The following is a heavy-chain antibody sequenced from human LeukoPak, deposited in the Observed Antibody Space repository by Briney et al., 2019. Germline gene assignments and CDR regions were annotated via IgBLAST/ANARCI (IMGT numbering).Heavy chain of an antibody. CDR3: ARDTTYSGYDDNWFDP. D-gene: IGHD5-12*01. CDR2: INTNTGNP. Sequence: ASVKVSCKVSGGTFNTYAINWVRQAPGQGLEWMGWINTNTGNPTYAQGFTGRFVFSLDTSVSTAYLQISSLKAEDTAVYYCARDTTYSGYDDNWFDPWGQGTLVTVSS. V-gene: IGHV7-4-1*02. CDR1: GGTFNTYA. J-gene: IGHJ5*02.